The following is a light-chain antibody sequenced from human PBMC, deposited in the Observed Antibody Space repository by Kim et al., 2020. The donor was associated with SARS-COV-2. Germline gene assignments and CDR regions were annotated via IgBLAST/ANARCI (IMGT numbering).Light chain of an antibody. V-gene: IGKV3-11*01. CDR3: QQRGNWPT. J-gene: IGKJ5*01. Sequence: LFHRASATRSCGARQSVRTYLAWYQQKPGQAPRLLIYDASNRATGIPARFSGSGSGTDFTLTISSLEPEDFAVYYCQQRGNWPTFGQGTRLEIK. CDR1: QSVRTY. CDR2: DAS.